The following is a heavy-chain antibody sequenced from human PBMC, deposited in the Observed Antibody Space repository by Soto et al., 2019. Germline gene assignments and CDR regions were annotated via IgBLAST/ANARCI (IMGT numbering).Heavy chain of an antibody. CDR3: AREMYYSTYFDS. D-gene: IGHD3-10*01. V-gene: IGHV2-5*02. CDR2: IYWDEDH. CDR1: GVSLSSNGVG. Sequence: QITLRESGPALVRPTQTLTLTCTFSGVSLSSNGVGVGWIRQPPGKALEWLALIYWDEDHRYSPYLKTRLTNTKDNSKNQVVLTMTKWDPVDTATYYCAREMYYSTYFDSWGQGTLVTVSS. J-gene: IGHJ4*02.